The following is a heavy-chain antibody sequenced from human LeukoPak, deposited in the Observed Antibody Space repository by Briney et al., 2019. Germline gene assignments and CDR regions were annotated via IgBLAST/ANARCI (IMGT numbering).Heavy chain of an antibody. D-gene: IGHD6-19*01. CDR1: GFTVSSNY. V-gene: IGHV3-66*01. CDR2: IYSGGST. Sequence: GGSLRLSCAASGFTVSSNYMSWVRQAPGKGLEWVSVIYSGGSTYYADSVKGRFTISRDNSKNTLYLQMNSLRAEDTAVYYCARVVDGSRGWLFDYWGQGTLVTVSS. CDR3: ARVVDGSRGWLFDY. J-gene: IGHJ4*02.